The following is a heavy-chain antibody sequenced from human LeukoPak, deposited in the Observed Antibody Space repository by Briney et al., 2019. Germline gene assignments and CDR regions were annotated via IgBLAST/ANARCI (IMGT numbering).Heavy chain of an antibody. J-gene: IGHJ4*02. CDR1: GGSFSGYY. CDR3: ARGRVEVGATYYFDY. Sequence: SETLSLTCAVYGGSFSGYYWSWIRQPPGKGLEWIGEINHSGSTNYNPSLKSRVTISVDTSKNQFSLKLSSVTAADTAVYYCARGRVEVGATYYFDYWGQGTLVTVFS. D-gene: IGHD1-26*01. V-gene: IGHV4-34*01. CDR2: INHSGST.